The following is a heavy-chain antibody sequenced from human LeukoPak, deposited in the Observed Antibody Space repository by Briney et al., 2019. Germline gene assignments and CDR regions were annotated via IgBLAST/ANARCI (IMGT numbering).Heavy chain of an antibody. D-gene: IGHD1-14*01. CDR2: IRSKDHNYAT. CDR3: ARLAVCNVGTTVFDY. V-gene: IGHV3-73*01. Sequence: QPGGSLRLSCAASGFTFSVSAVHWVLQASGKGLEWVGRIRSKDHNYATTYAASVKGRFTISRDDSKNTAYLQINSLKTEDTAVYYCARLAVCNVGTTVFDYWGQGTLVTVSS. J-gene: IGHJ4*02. CDR1: GFTFSVSA.